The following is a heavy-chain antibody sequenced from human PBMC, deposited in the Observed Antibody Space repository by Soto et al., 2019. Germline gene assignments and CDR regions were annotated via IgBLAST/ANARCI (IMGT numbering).Heavy chain of an antibody. Sequence: SENLSLTCNVSGGSISSGGYYWSWIRQHPGKGLEWIGYIYYSGSTYYNPSLKSRVTISVDTSKNQFSLKLSSVTAADTAVYYCARSSTSANYFDYWGQGTLVTVSS. J-gene: IGHJ4*02. CDR3: ARSSTSANYFDY. V-gene: IGHV4-31*03. CDR2: IYYSGST. D-gene: IGHD2-2*01. CDR1: GGSISSGGYY.